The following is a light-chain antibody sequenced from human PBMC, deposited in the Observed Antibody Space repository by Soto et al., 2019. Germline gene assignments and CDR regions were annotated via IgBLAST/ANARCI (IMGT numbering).Light chain of an antibody. Sequence: EIEMTQSPCYSSASVGELVTITCRASQGIRNDLGWYQQKPGKAPNLLIYAASSLQSGVPSRFSGRGSGTDFTLTISSLQPEDFATYFCQQSYSTPRTFGQGPEVDI. J-gene: IGKJ1*01. CDR3: QQSYSTPRT. CDR1: QGIRND. CDR2: AAS. V-gene: IGKV1-39*01.